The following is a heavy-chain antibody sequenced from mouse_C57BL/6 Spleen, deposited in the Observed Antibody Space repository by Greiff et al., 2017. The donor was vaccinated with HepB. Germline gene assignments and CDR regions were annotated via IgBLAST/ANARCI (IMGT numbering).Heavy chain of an antibody. CDR1: GYTFTDYY. D-gene: IGHD1-1*01. J-gene: IGHJ4*01. Sequence: QVQLKESGAELVRPGASVKLSCKASGYTFTDYYINWVKQRPGQGLEWIARIYPGSGNTYYNEKFKGKATLTAEKSSSTAYMQLSSLTSEDSAVYVCASYYGSSDYAMDYWGQGTSVTVSS. V-gene: IGHV1-76*01. CDR2: IYPGSGNT. CDR3: ASYYGSSDYAMDY.